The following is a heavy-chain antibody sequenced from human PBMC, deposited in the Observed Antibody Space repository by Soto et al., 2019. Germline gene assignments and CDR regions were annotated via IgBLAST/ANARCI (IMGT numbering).Heavy chain of an antibody. CDR1: GFNFRNYG. V-gene: IGHV3-74*01. CDR2: INSDGRST. CDR3: ARVGVDTTVVDGGYYYYPLDV. D-gene: IGHD5-18*01. Sequence: GGSLRLSCAASGFNFRNYGVHWVRQAPGEGLVWVSRINSDGRSTRYADSVKGRFTISRDNAGNTLFLQMNSLRADDTAVYYCARVGVDTTVVDGGYYYYPLDVWGQGTTVTVSS. J-gene: IGHJ6*02.